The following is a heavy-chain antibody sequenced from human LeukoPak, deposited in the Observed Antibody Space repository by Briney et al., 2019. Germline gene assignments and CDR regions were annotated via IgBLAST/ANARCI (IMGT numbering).Heavy chain of an antibody. J-gene: IGHJ6*02. CDR3: ARDKRRSSSWYYYYGMDV. Sequence: PGGSLRLSCAASGFTFSSYWMSWVRQAPGKGLEWVANIKQDGSEKYYVDSVKGRFTISRDNAKNSLYLQMNSLRAEDTAVYYCARDKRRSSSWYYYYGMDVWGQGTTVTVSS. CDR2: IKQDGSEK. CDR1: GFTFSSYW. V-gene: IGHV3-7*01. D-gene: IGHD6-13*01.